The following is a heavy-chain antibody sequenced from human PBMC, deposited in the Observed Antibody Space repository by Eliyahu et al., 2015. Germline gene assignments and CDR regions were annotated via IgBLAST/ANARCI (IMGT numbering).Heavy chain of an antibody. Sequence: QLQLQESGPGLVKPSETLSLTCTXSGGSISSSSYYWGWIRQPPGKGLXWVGSIDFXGSTYYNPSLQSRVTTSVDTSKNQFSLKLSSVTAADTAVYYCARHFDRLRSSGFYYFDYWGQGTLVTVSS. D-gene: IGHD3-22*01. CDR2: IDFXGST. J-gene: IGHJ4*02. CDR3: ARHFDRLRSSGFYYFDY. CDR1: GGSISSSSYY. V-gene: IGHV4-39*01.